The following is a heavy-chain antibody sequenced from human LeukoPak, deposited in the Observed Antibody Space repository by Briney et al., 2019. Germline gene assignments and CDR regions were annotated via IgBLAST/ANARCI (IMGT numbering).Heavy chain of an antibody. Sequence: GGSPRLSCAASGSTFSDYYMGWIRQAPGKGLEWVSYISSIGSSIYYTDSVKGRFTISRDNADNSLYLQMNSLRADDTAVYYCGGGRGFVADYFDYWGQGTLVTVSA. V-gene: IGHV3-11*04. J-gene: IGHJ4*02. D-gene: IGHD2-15*01. CDR2: ISSIGSSI. CDR1: GSTFSDYY. CDR3: GGGRGFVADYFDY.